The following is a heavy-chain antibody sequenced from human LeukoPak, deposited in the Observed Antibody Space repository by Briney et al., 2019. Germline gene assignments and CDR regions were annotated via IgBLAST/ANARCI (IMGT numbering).Heavy chain of an antibody. CDR3: AKSNGYGLVDI. Sequence: SETLSLTCTVSGGSFNNLYWSWLRQPPGKGLEWIGYISHTGGTTGNTNYNPSLKSPVTISLDTSRNQFSLTLTSVTAADTAVYYCAKSNGYGLVDIWGQGTMVTVSS. CDR2: ISHTGGT. V-gene: IGHV4-59*12. CDR1: GGSFNNLY. D-gene: IGHD3-10*01. J-gene: IGHJ3*02.